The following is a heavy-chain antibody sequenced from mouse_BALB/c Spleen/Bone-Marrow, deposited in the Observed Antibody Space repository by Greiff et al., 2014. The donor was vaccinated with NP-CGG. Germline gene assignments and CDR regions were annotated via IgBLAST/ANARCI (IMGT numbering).Heavy chain of an antibody. CDR2: INPDSRTI. CDR3: ARGNYYGNLDY. CDR1: GFDFSRHW. Sequence: EVKLMESGGGLVQPGGSLKLSCAASGFDFSRHWMSWVRQAPGKGLQWIGEINPDSRTINYASSLKAKFIISRDNAKNTLYLQMSKVRSDDTALYYCARGNYYGNLDYWGQGTTLTVSS. J-gene: IGHJ2*01. V-gene: IGHV4-1*02. D-gene: IGHD2-1*01.